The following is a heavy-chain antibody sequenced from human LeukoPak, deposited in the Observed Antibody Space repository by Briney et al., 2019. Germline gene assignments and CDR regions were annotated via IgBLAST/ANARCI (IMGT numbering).Heavy chain of an antibody. CDR2: IQFDGSNK. Sequence: GGSLRLSCAASGFTFSNYDMHWVRQAPGKGLEWVTFIQFDGSNKYYADSVKGRFTISRDNSKDTLYLQMNSLKTEDTAVYYCAQDSWGLWFGGSIERGGQGILVTVSS. V-gene: IGHV3-30*02. J-gene: IGHJ4*02. D-gene: IGHD3-10*01. CDR1: GFTFSNYD. CDR3: AQDSWGLWFGGSIER.